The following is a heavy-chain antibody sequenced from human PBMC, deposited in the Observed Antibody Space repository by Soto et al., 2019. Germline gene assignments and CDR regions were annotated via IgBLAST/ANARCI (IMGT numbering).Heavy chain of an antibody. CDR3: AKDRLELLSIDY. V-gene: IGHV3-23*01. Sequence: EVQLLESGGGLVQPGGSLRLSCAAYGFTFSSYAMSWVRQAPGKGLEWVSAISGSGGSTYYADSVKGRFTISRDNSKNTLYLQMNSLRAEDTAVYYCAKDRLELLSIDYWGQGTLVTVSS. J-gene: IGHJ4*02. D-gene: IGHD1-7*01. CDR1: GFTFSSYA. CDR2: ISGSGGST.